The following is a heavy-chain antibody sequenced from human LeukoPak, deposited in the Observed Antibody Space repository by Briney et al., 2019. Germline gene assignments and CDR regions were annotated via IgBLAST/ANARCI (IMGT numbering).Heavy chain of an antibody. J-gene: IGHJ6*04. CDR3: ASVVGSYYGMDV. CDR1: GGSISSYY. CDR2: IYYSGST. Sequence: SETLSLTCTVSGGSISSYYWSWIRQPPGKGLEWIGYIYYSGSTNYNPSLKSRVTISVDTSKNQFSLKLSSVTAADTAVYYCASVVGSYYGMDVWGKGTTVTVSS. V-gene: IGHV4-59*08. D-gene: IGHD2-21*01.